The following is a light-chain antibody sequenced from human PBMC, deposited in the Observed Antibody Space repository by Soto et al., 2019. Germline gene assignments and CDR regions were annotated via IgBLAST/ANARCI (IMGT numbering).Light chain of an antibody. CDR3: QQYGGSPL. V-gene: IGKV3-20*01. CDR2: GAS. CDR1: QGISSSN. Sequence: EIVLTQSPGTLSLSPGERATLSCRASQGISSSNLAWYQQKAGQAPRLLIYGASSRATGIPDRFSGSGSGTDCTLTISRLEPEDFAVYYCQQYGGSPLFGQGTKVEIK. J-gene: IGKJ1*01.